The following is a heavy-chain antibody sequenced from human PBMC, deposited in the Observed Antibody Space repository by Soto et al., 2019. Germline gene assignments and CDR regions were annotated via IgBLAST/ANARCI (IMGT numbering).Heavy chain of an antibody. V-gene: IGHV4-34*01. CDR1: GGSFSGYY. CDR3: ARPGGYDILTRLDAFDI. CDR2: INHSGST. J-gene: IGHJ3*02. Sequence: SETLSLTCAVYGGSFSGYYWSWIRQPPGKGLEWIGEINHSGSTNYNPSLKSRVTISVDTSKNQFSLKLSSVTAADTAVYYCARPGGYDILTRLDAFDIWGQGTMVTVSS. D-gene: IGHD3-9*01.